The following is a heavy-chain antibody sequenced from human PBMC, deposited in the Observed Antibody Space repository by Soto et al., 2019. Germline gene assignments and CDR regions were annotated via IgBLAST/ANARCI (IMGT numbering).Heavy chain of an antibody. D-gene: IGHD5-18*01. Sequence: QVQLVESGGGVVQPGRSLRLSCAASGFTFSSYGMHWVRQAPGKGLEWVAVIWYDGSNKYYADSVKGRFTISRDNSKNRLYLQMNSLRARDTAVYYWARVRKSGRKKTGMVNWSLERGGMDVWGQGSRVTGSS. CDR2: IWYDGSNK. CDR3: ARVRKSGRKKTGMVNWSLERGGMDV. CDR1: GFTFSSYG. V-gene: IGHV3-33*01. J-gene: IGHJ6*02.